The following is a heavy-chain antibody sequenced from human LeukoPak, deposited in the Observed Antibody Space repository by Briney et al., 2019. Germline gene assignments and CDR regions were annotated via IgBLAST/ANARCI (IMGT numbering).Heavy chain of an antibody. CDR1: GFTFSSYG. J-gene: IGHJ4*02. CDR2: LSSSGSTT. Sequence: PGGSLRLSCAASGFTFSSYGMSWVRQAPGKGLEWVSILSSSGSTTYYASSVKGRFTISRDNSKNTLYLQMNSLRAEDTALYYCASVDYYGSGNYYNDVDYWGQGTLVTVSS. CDR3: ASVDYYGSGNYYNDVDY. D-gene: IGHD3-10*01. V-gene: IGHV3-23*01.